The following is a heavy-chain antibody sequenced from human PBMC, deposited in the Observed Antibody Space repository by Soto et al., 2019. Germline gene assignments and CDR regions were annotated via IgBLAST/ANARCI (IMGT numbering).Heavy chain of an antibody. Sequence: QVQLVESGGGVVQPGRSLRLSCAASGFTFSSYGMHWVRQAPGKGLEWVAVISYDGSNKYYADSVKGRFTISRDNSKNTLYLQMNSLRAEDTAVYYCAAPLGSGSYYLPQYYFDYWGQGTLVTVSS. CDR3: AAPLGSGSYYLPQYYFDY. D-gene: IGHD3-10*01. CDR2: ISYDGSNK. V-gene: IGHV3-30*03. J-gene: IGHJ4*02. CDR1: GFTFSSYG.